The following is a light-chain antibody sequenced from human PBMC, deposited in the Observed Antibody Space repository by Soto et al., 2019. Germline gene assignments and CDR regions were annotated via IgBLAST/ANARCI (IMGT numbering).Light chain of an antibody. CDR2: KAS. Sequence: DIQMTQSPSILSASVGDRVTITCRASQTISSWLAWFQQKPGKAPKLLIYKASSLETGVPSRFSGSGFGTEFTLTISSLQPDDFATYYCQQYNSYSRTFGQGTKVDIK. CDR1: QTISSW. CDR3: QQYNSYSRT. J-gene: IGKJ1*01. V-gene: IGKV1-5*03.